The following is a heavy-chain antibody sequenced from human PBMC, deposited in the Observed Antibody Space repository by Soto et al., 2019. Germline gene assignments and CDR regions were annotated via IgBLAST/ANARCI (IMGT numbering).Heavy chain of an antibody. Sequence: EVQLVESGGGLVQPGGSLRLSCAASGFTFSSYAMHWVRQAPGKGLEYVSAITNNGRSTYYADSVKGRFTISRDNFKNTLYLQMGSLTPDDMAVHYCARAHNDGDYDYWGQATLVTVSS. D-gene: IGHD2-8*01. CDR2: ITNNGRST. CDR3: ARAHNDGDYDY. CDR1: GFTFSSYA. V-gene: IGHV3-64*07. J-gene: IGHJ4*02.